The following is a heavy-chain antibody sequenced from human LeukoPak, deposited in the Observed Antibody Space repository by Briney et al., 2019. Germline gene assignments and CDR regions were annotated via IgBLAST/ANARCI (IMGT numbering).Heavy chain of an antibody. Sequence: PSETLSLTCAVYGGSFSGYYWSWIRQPPGKGLEWIGEINHSGSTNYNPSLKSRVTISVDTSKNQLSLKLSSVTAADTAVYYCARYTAGTGSNWSLYYFDYWGQGTLVTVSS. V-gene: IGHV4-34*01. J-gene: IGHJ4*02. CDR1: GGSFSGYY. CDR3: ARYTAGTGSNWSLYYFDY. CDR2: INHSGST. D-gene: IGHD6-13*01.